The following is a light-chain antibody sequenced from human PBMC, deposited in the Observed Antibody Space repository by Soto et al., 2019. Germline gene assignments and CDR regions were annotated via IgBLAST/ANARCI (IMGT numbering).Light chain of an antibody. Sequence: DIQMTQSPSTLSASVGGRVTITCRASQSISSWLAWYQQKPGKAPKLLIYDASSLESGVPSRFSGSGSGTEFTLTISSLQPDDFATYYCQQYNSYSGYTFGQGTKVDIK. CDR3: QQYNSYSGYT. CDR2: DAS. V-gene: IGKV1-5*01. CDR1: QSISSW. J-gene: IGKJ2*01.